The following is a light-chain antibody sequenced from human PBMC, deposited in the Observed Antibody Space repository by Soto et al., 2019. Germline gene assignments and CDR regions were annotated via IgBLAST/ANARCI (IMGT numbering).Light chain of an antibody. Sequence: QPVLTQSPSASASLGASVKLTCTLRSGHSTYAIAWHQQQPEKGPRYLMKLNSDGSHSKGDGIPDRFSGSSSGAERYLTISSLQSEDEDDYYCQTWGTGIQVIFGGGTKLTVL. CDR2: LNSDGSH. CDR3: QTWGTGIQVI. J-gene: IGLJ2*01. CDR1: SGHSTYA. V-gene: IGLV4-69*01.